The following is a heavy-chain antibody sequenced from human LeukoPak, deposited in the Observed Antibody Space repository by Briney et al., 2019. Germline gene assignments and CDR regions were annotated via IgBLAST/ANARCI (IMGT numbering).Heavy chain of an antibody. D-gene: IGHD3-22*01. Sequence: QPGGSLRLSCAASGFTFSSYAMSWVRQAPGKGLGWVSGISTSGGSSSYADSVKGRFTISRDNPRNTLYMQMNSLRAEDTALYYCAIMHPYYDGSGYWVQWGQGTLVTVSS. J-gene: IGHJ4*02. CDR3: AIMHPYYDGSGYWVQ. CDR2: ISTSGGSS. V-gene: IGHV3-23*01. CDR1: GFTFSSYA.